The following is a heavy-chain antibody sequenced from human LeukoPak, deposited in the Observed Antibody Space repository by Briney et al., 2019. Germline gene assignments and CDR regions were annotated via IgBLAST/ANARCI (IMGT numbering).Heavy chain of an antibody. CDR1: GFTFSSYW. CDR2: IKQDGSEK. Sequence: PGGSLRLSCAASGFTFSSYWTSWVRQAPGKGLEWVANIKQDGSEKYYVDSVKGRFTISRDNAKNSLYLQMNGLRAEDTAVYYCARGGQLPNYYYYGMDVWGQGTAVTVSS. CDR3: ARGGQLPNYYYYGMDV. V-gene: IGHV3-7*03. J-gene: IGHJ6*02. D-gene: IGHD2-2*01.